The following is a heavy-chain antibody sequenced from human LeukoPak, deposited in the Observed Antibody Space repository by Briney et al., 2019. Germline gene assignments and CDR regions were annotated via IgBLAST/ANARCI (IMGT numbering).Heavy chain of an antibody. Sequence: GASVKVSCKASGYTFTSYDINWVRKATGQGLERMGWMNPNSGNTGYAQKFQGRVTMNRNTSISTAYMELSSLRSEDTAVYYCARWVEVKDGAFDIWGQGTMVTVSS. CDR2: MNPNSGNT. CDR3: ARWVEVKDGAFDI. V-gene: IGHV1-8*01. J-gene: IGHJ3*02. CDR1: GYTFTSYD. D-gene: IGHD5-24*01.